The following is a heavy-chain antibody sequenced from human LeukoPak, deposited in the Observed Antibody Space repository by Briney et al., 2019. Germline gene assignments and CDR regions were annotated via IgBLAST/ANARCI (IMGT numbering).Heavy chain of an antibody. D-gene: IGHD2-8*01. V-gene: IGHV3-23*01. CDR1: GFTFSSYE. Sequence: GGSLRLSCAASGFTFSSYEMIWVRQAPGKGLEWVSAISGSGGSTYYADSVKGRFTISRDNSKNTLYLQMNSLRAEDTAVYYCAKNPGGPNGYFDYWGQGTLVTVSS. CDR3: AKNPGGPNGYFDY. J-gene: IGHJ4*02. CDR2: ISGSGGST.